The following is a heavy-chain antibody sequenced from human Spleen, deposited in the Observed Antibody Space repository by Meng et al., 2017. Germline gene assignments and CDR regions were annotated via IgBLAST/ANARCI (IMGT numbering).Heavy chain of an antibody. Sequence: VKVSCKSSGYTFTGYYIHWVRQAPGQGLEWMGRINPNSGGTDYAQKFQGRVTMTRDTSISTAYMELSGLRSDDTAMYYCARDEDISAAGKLFGDYWGQGTLVTVSS. J-gene: IGHJ4*02. CDR1: GYTFTGYY. D-gene: IGHD6-25*01. CDR3: ARDEDISAAGKLFGDY. V-gene: IGHV1-2*06. CDR2: INPNSGGT.